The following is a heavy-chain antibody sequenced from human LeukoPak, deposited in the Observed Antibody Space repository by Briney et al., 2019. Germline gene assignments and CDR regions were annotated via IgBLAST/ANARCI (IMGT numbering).Heavy chain of an antibody. V-gene: IGHV4-59*01. D-gene: IGHD6-19*01. Sequence: SATLSLTCTVSGGSISNYYWSSIRQPPGKDPECIGYIYYTGTTNFSPSLKSRVTISVDTSKNQFSLKLSPVTAADTAVYYCARVMGSGWTGFDYWGQGTLVTVSS. CDR2: IYYTGTT. CDR1: GGSISNYY. CDR3: ARVMGSGWTGFDY. J-gene: IGHJ4*02.